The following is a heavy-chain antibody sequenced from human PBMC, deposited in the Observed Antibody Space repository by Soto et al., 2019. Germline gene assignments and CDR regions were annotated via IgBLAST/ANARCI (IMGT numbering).Heavy chain of an antibody. Sequence: SXKVSFKTSGGTXNSQPSDLVRQAPGQGLEWMGGIIPMFGTTNYAQKFKGRVTISADESTSTDYMELSSLRSEEAAVYYCARAAIHGSSWYFWFDPWGQGTLGTVS. D-gene: IGHD6-13*01. V-gene: IGHV1-69*13. J-gene: IGHJ5*02. CDR2: IIPMFGTT. CDR1: GGTXNSQP. CDR3: ARAAIHGSSWYFWFDP.